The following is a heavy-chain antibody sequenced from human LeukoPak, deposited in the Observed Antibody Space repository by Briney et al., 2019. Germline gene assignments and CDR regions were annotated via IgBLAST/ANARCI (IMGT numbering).Heavy chain of an antibody. D-gene: IGHD3-10*01. Sequence: ASVKVSCKASGYTFTSYDINWVRQATGQGLEWMVGMNPNSGNTGYAQKFQGRVTMTRNTSISTAYMELSSLRSEETAVYYCARGLVRGVIGRDRFDPWGQGTLVTVSS. CDR2: MNPNSGNT. CDR3: ARGLVRGVIGRDRFDP. J-gene: IGHJ5*02. CDR1: GYTFTSYD. V-gene: IGHV1-8*01.